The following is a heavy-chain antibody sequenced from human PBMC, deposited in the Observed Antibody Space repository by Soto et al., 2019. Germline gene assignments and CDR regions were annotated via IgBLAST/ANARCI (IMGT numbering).Heavy chain of an antibody. CDR2: ISGSGGST. CDR1: GFTFSSYA. V-gene: IGHV3-23*01. D-gene: IGHD1-26*01. J-gene: IGHJ4*02. CDR3: AKDPSGSWRFHYFDY. Sequence: GGSLRLSCAASGFTFSSYAMSWVRQAPGKGLEWVSAISGSGGSTYYADSVKGRFTISRDNSKNTLYLQMNSLRAEDTAVYYCAKDPSGSWRFHYFDYWGQGTLVTVSS.